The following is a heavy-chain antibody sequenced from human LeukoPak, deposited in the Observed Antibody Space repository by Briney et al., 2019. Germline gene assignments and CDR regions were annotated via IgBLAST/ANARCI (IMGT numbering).Heavy chain of an antibody. Sequence: ASVKVSCKASGYSFTSHYMRWVRQAPGQGLEWMGLINPSGSSTLYAQKFQGRVTMTRDMSTTTDYMELSRLRSDDTAVYYCARAGVGKTAEFDPWGQGTLVTVSS. J-gene: IGHJ5*02. CDR2: INPSGSST. CDR3: ARAGVGKTAEFDP. V-gene: IGHV1-46*01. D-gene: IGHD1-1*01. CDR1: GYSFTSHY.